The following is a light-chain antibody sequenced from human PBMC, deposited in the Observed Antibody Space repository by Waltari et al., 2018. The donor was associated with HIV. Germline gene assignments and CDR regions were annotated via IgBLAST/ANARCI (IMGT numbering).Light chain of an antibody. CDR3: QQYNIYPDYT. CDR1: QSIGNW. J-gene: IGKJ2*01. V-gene: IGKV1-5*03. CDR2: KAS. Sequence: DIQMTQSPSTLSASVGDRVTITCRTSQSIGNWLAWYQQKPGRSPRRLLYKASNLQSGVPSRFSGSGSETEVTLTISSLQPDDSATYFCQQYNIYPDYTFGQGTKLEIK.